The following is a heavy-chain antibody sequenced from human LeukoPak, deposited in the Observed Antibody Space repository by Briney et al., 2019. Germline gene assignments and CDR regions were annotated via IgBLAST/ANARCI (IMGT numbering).Heavy chain of an antibody. D-gene: IGHD1-26*01. J-gene: IGHJ4*02. CDR1: GGSFSGYY. CDR2: INHSGST. V-gene: IGHV4-34*01. CDR3: ASGGATSFDY. Sequence: SETLSLTCAVYGGSFSGYYWSWIRQPPGKGLEWIGEINHSGSTNYNPSLKSRVTISVDTSKNQFSLKLGSVTAADTAVYYCASGGATSFDYWGQGTLVTVSS.